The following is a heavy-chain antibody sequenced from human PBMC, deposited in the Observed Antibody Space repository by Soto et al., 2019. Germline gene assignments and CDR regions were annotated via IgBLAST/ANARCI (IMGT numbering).Heavy chain of an antibody. CDR1: GFTFSSYA. CDR2: ISYDGNNK. D-gene: IGHD2-15*01. Sequence: QVQLVESGGGVVQPGRSLRLSCAASGFTFSSYAMYWVRQAPGKGLEWVAVISYDGNNKYYADSMKGRFTISRDNSKKTLYLQMNSLIAEDTAVYYCARAGCDGGSCYSLVGLRYGMDVWGQGTTVTVSS. CDR3: ARAGCDGGSCYSLVGLRYGMDV. J-gene: IGHJ6*02. V-gene: IGHV3-30-3*01.